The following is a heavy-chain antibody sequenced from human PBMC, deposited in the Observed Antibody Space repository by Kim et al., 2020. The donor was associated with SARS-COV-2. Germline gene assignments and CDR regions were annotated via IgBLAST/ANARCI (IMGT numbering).Heavy chain of an antibody. V-gene: IGHV1-69*02. J-gene: IGHJ3*02. CDR2: GIA. D-gene: IGHD6-6*01. CDR3: ARLEGAFDI. Sequence: GIANYAQKFQGRVTITADKSTSTAYMELSSLRSEDTAVYYCARLEGAFDIWGQGTMVTVSS.